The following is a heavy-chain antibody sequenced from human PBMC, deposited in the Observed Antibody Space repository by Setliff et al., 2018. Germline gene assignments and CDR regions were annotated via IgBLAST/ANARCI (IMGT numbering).Heavy chain of an antibody. D-gene: IGHD3-22*01. CDR2: ISYDGSHD. CDR1: GFMFGSYA. Sequence: PGGSLRLSCAASGFMFGSYAMHWVRQAPGRGPEWLAVISYDGSHDYYADSVRGRFTISRDNSNNTLYMQMSSLRAEDTAIYSCARDGKQYYYDSTSHYSILNFWGQGTMVTVSS. V-gene: IGHV3-30-3*01. J-gene: IGHJ3*01. CDR3: ARDGKQYYYDSTSHYSILNF.